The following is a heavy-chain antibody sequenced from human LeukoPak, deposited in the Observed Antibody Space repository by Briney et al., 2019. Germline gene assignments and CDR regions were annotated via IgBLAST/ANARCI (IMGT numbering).Heavy chain of an antibody. J-gene: IGHJ1*01. D-gene: IGHD4-11*01. CDR1: GFTFSHYG. V-gene: IGHV3-33*06. CDR3: AKDAQRGFDYSNSLQN. Sequence: GGSLRLSCAASGFTFSHYGMHWVRQTPGAGLEWVAVIWSDGSDKYYAKSVKGRFTISRDNSKNSLFLQMNSLRAEDAAVYYCAKDAQRGFDYSNSLQNWGQGILVTVSS. CDR2: IWSDGSDK.